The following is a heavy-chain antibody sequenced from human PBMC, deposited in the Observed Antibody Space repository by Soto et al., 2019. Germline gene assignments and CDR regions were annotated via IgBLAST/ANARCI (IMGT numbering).Heavy chain of an antibody. CDR3: ARDRTGPASPRY. D-gene: IGHD1-1*01. CDR1: GYTFTSYC. V-gene: IGHV1-18*01. CDR2: ISGYNGNT. J-gene: IGHJ4*02. Sequence: ASDQVSCQASGYTFTSYCISWVRQAPGQGPEWMGWISGYNGNTNYAQKFQGRVALTTDTSTSTTYMELGSLRSDDTAVYYCARDRTGPASPRYWGQGTLIPVSP.